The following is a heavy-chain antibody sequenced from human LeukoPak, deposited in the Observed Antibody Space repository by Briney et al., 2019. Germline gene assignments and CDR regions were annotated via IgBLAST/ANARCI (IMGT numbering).Heavy chain of an antibody. CDR2: ISAYNGNT. Sequence: ASVKVSCKASGYTFTSYGTSWVRQAPGQGLEWMGWISAYNGNTNHAQKLQGRVTMTTDTSTSTAYMELRSLRSDDTAVYYCARDRTRPPYYYDNSGYYPIDYWGQGTLVTVSS. V-gene: IGHV1-18*01. CDR3: ARDRTRPPYYYDNSGYYPIDY. CDR1: GYTFTSYG. D-gene: IGHD3-22*01. J-gene: IGHJ4*02.